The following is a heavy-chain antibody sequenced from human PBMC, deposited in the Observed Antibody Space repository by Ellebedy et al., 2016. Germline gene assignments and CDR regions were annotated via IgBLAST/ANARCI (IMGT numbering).Heavy chain of an antibody. V-gene: IGHV3-74*01. CDR3: ASPRGRSYVPEGFDY. CDR1: GFTFSSYW. J-gene: IGHJ4*02. Sequence: GESLKISXAASGFTFSSYWMHWVRQAPGKGLVWVSRINSDGSSTSYADSVKGRFTISRDNAKNSLYLQMNSLRAEDTAVYYCASPRGRSYVPEGFDYWGQGTLVTVSS. D-gene: IGHD1-26*01. CDR2: INSDGSST.